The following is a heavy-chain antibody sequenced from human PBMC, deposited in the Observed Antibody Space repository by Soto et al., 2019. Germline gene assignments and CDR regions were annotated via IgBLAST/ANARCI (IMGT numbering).Heavy chain of an antibody. CDR3: STGYRIAAAGSSRYYYYGMDV. CDR2: IKSKTDGGTT. J-gene: IGHJ6*02. CDR1: GFTFSNAW. Sequence: EVQLVESGGGLVKPGGSLRLSCAASGFTFSNAWMSWVRQAPGKGLEWVGRIKSKTDGGTTDYAAPVKGRFTISRDDSKNTLYLQMNSLKTEDTAVYYCSTGYRIAAAGSSRYYYYGMDVWGQGTTVTVSS. D-gene: IGHD6-13*01. V-gene: IGHV3-15*01.